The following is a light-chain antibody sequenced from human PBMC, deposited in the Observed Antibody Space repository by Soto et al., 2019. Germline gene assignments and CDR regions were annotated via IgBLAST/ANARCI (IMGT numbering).Light chain of an antibody. CDR3: SSYTGGSTYV. Sequence: QSALTQSASVSGSPGQSITISCTGTSSDIGGYKYVSWYQQHPGKAPKLMIYDVSNRPSGVSNRFSGSKSGNTATLTISGLQGEDEDEYYCSSYTGGSTYVFGTGTKVTV. J-gene: IGLJ1*01. CDR1: SSDIGGYKY. CDR2: DVS. V-gene: IGLV2-14*01.